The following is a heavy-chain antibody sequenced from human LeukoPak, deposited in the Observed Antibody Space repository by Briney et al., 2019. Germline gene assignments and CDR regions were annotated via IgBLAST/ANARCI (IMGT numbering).Heavy chain of an antibody. D-gene: IGHD3-10*01. J-gene: IGHJ5*02. CDR2: IYTSGST. CDR1: GGSFSGYY. V-gene: IGHV4-4*07. Sequence: PSETLSLTCAVYGGSFSGYYWSWIRQPAGKGLEWIGRIYTSGSTNYNPSLKSRVTISVDTSKNQFSLKLSSVTAADTAVYYCARDITPFDPWGQGTLVTVSS. CDR3: ARDITPFDP.